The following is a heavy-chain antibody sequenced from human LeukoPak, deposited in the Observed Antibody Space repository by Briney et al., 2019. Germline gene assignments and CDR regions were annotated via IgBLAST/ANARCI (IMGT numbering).Heavy chain of an antibody. CDR2: IRSKPYGGTT. CDR1: GFTFGDHA. Sequence: GGSLRLSCTTSGFTFGDHAMNWFRQAPGKGLEWVGFIRSKPYGGTTEYAASVRDRFTISRDDSKSIAYLQMNSLKTEDTAAYYCTRSRAYYYDSSGYYLFDYWGQGTLVTVSS. D-gene: IGHD3-22*01. J-gene: IGHJ4*02. V-gene: IGHV3-49*03. CDR3: TRSRAYYYDSSGYYLFDY.